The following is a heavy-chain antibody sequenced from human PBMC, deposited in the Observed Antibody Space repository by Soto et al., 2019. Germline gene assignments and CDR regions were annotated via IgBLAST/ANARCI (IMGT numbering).Heavy chain of an antibody. Sequence: GGSLRLSCAASGFTFSNAWMSWVRQAPGKGLEWVGRIKSKTDGGTTDHAAPVKGRFTISRDDSKNTLYLQMNSLKTEDTAVYYCTTKIGTTYYDSSGYYFDYWGQGTLVTVSS. V-gene: IGHV3-15*01. CDR3: TTKIGTTYYDSSGYYFDY. CDR1: GFTFSNAW. D-gene: IGHD3-22*01. J-gene: IGHJ4*02. CDR2: IKSKTDGGTT.